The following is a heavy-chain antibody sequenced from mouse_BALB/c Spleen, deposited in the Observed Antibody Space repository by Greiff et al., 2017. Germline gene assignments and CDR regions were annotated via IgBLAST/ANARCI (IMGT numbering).Heavy chain of an antibody. CDR2: INPSTGYT. D-gene: IGHD2-4*01. V-gene: IGHV1-7*01. Sequence: QVQLKESGAELAKPGASVKMSCKASGYTFTSYWMHWVKQRPGQGLEWIGYINPSTGYTEYNQKFKDKATLTADKSSSTAYMQLSSLTSEDSAVYYCARIYYDYDGYAMDYWGQGTSVTVSS. CDR1: GYTFTSYW. CDR3: ARIYYDYDGYAMDY. J-gene: IGHJ4*01.